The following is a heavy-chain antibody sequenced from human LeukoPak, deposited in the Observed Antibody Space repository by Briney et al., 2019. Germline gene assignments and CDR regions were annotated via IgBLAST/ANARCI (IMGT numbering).Heavy chain of an antibody. CDR3: ARVRTNSWYSDS. J-gene: IGHJ4*02. D-gene: IGHD6-13*01. CDR1: GFTFSSYS. V-gene: IGHV3-11*06. Sequence: KPGGSLRLSCAASGFTFSSYSMNWIRQAPGKGLEWVSHISDGGAYTKYADSVKGRFTISRDNAKNSLYLQMNSLTAADTAVYYCARVRTNSWYSDSWGQGTLVSVSS. CDR2: ISDGGAYT.